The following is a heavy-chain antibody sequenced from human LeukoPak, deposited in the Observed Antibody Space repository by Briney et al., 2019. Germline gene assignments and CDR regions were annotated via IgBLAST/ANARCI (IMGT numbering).Heavy chain of an antibody. J-gene: IGHJ4*02. CDR2: ISGSGGST. CDR1: GFTFSSYA. Sequence: GGSLRLSCAASGFTFSSYAMSWVRQAPGKGLEGVSAISGSGGSTYYADSVKGRFTISRDNSKNTLYLQMNSLRAEDTAVYYCASNLRRIQLWGSWGQGTLVTVSS. D-gene: IGHD5-18*01. CDR3: ASNLRRIQLWGS. V-gene: IGHV3-23*01.